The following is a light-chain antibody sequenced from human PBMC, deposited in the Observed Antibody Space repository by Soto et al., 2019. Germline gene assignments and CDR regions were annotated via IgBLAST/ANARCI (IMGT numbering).Light chain of an antibody. Sequence: EIVLTQSPATLSLSPGERATLSCRASQSVSTYLAWYQQKPGQAPRLLIYDASNRATGIPARFSGSGSGTDFTLTINSREPEDFAVYYCQQRRDWPPYTFGQGTKLEIK. CDR3: QQRRDWPPYT. CDR1: QSVSTY. J-gene: IGKJ2*01. V-gene: IGKV3-11*01. CDR2: DAS.